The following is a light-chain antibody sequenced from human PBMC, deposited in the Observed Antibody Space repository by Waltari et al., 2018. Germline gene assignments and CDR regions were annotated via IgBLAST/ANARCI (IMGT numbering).Light chain of an antibody. V-gene: IGLV2-14*01. CDR3: SSYTTSSAPGV. CDR1: DSDVGAYDF. J-gene: IGLJ1*01. CDR2: EVS. Sequence: QSALTQPASVSGSPGQSITISCSGTDSDVGAYDFVSWYQQHLIIYEVSNRPSGIFNRFSAAKSGNTASLTISGLQAEDEADYYCSSYTTSSAPGVFGTGTRVTVL.